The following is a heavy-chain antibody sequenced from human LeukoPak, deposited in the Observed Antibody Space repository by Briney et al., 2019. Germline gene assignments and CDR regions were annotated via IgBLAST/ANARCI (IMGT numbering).Heavy chain of an antibody. Sequence: ASVKVSCKASGGTFSSYAISWVRQAPGQGLEWMGGIIPIFGTANYAQKFQGRVTITADESTSTAYMELSSLRSEDTAVYYCARVVVVVPAAIDYYYYYMDVWGKGTTVTVSS. V-gene: IGHV1-69*13. J-gene: IGHJ6*03. CDR1: GGTFSSYA. CDR3: ARVVVVVPAAIDYYYYYMDV. CDR2: IIPIFGTA. D-gene: IGHD2-2*01.